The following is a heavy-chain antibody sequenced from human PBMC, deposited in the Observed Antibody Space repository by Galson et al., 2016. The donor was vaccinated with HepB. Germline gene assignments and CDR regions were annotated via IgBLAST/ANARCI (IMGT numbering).Heavy chain of an antibody. CDR1: GFTFSRYG. Sequence: SLRLSCAASGFTFSRYGMHWVRQAPGEGLESVAFIWYDGTNKFYADSVKGRFTISRDNSKNTLYLQLNSLRAEDTAVYYCARDRRGSGWYIDYWGQGTLVTVSS. CDR3: ARDRRGSGWYIDY. D-gene: IGHD6-19*01. CDR2: IWYDGTNK. J-gene: IGHJ4*02. V-gene: IGHV3-33*01.